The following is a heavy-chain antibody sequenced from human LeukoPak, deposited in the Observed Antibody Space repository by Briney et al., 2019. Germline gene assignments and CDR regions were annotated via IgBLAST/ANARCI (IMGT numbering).Heavy chain of an antibody. D-gene: IGHD3-16*01. CDR1: GNSISSSSYY. CDR3: GRSAGFVHFDH. V-gene: IGHV4-39*07. J-gene: IGHJ4*02. Sequence: SETLSLTCTVSGNSISSSSYYWVWIRQPPGKGLEWIGSINYYGKTYYNPSVKSRVTISVDTSKNQFSLMVRSVTTADTAVYYCGRSAGFVHFDHWGQGTLVTVTS. CDR2: INYYGKT.